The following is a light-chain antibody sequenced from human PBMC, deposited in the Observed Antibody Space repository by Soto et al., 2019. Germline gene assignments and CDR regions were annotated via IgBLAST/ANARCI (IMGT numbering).Light chain of an antibody. CDR1: NSNLGAGFD. V-gene: IGLV1-40*01. J-gene: IGLJ3*02. CDR2: GNN. CDR3: QSYDSSLSAWV. Sequence: QSVLTQPPSVSGAPGQTVIISCTGSNSNLGAGFDVHWYQQVPGAAPKVLIYGNNNRHSGFPDRFSGSKSDTSASLAITGLQAEDEADYYCQSYDSSLSAWVFGGGTKLTVL.